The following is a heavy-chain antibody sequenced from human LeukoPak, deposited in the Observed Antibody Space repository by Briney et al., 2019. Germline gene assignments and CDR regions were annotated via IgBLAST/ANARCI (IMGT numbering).Heavy chain of an antibody. CDR2: IYYSGST. Sequence: SETLSLTCTVSGASITSYYWSWIRQPPGKGLEWIGYIYYSGSTTYKPSLKSRVTISVDTSKNQFSLKLSSVTAADAAVYYCARLSIVGATNFDYWGQGTLVTVSS. CDR3: ARLSIVGATNFDY. CDR1: GASITSYY. V-gene: IGHV4-59*08. D-gene: IGHD1-26*01. J-gene: IGHJ4*02.